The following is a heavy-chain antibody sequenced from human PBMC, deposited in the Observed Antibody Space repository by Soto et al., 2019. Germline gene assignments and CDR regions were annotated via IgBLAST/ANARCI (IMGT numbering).Heavy chain of an antibody. J-gene: IGHJ4*02. CDR3: ARGGDLDY. CDR2: TYYSGNT. D-gene: IGHD2-21*02. Sequence: WTWIRHLPGKGLEWIGYTYYSGNTNYNPSLKSRVTISLDTSKNQFSLKLSSVTAVDTAVYYCARGGDLDYWGQGTLVTVSS. V-gene: IGHV4-59*01.